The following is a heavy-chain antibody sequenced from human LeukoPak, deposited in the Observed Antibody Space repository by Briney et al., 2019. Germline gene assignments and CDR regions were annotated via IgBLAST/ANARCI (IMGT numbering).Heavy chain of an antibody. Sequence: GGSLRLSCAASRITFSTYGMHWVRQAPGKGLEWVAFVRYDGNNKYYADSVKGRFTISGDNSKNTLYLQMNSLRAEDTAIYYCARDAWFDPWGQGTVVTVSS. V-gene: IGHV3-30*02. J-gene: IGHJ5*02. CDR3: ARDAWFDP. CDR2: VRYDGNNK. CDR1: RITFSTYG.